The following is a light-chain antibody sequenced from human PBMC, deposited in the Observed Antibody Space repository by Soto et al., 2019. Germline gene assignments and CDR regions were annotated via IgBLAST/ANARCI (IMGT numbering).Light chain of an antibody. Sequence: QSALTQPASVSGSPGQSIAISCTGSGSDVGGYNYVSWYQQHPGKAPKLLIYGVSHRPSGVSPRFSASRSAYTASLTISGHQHEDEADYYCSSFTCSYFYVFGPGTKVTVL. CDR3: SSFTCSYFYV. CDR1: GSDVGGYNY. J-gene: IGLJ1*01. CDR2: GVS. V-gene: IGLV2-14*01.